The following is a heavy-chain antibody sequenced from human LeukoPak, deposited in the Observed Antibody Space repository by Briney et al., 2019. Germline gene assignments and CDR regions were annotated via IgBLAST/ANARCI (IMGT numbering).Heavy chain of an antibody. D-gene: IGHD6-19*01. Sequence: SVKVSCKASGGTFSSYAISWVRQAPGQGLEWMGGIIPIFGTANYAQKFQGRVTITTDESTSTAYMELSSLRSEDTAVYYCARVESQWLLSRGGWFDPWGQGTLVTVSS. CDR3: ARVESQWLLSRGGWFDP. CDR1: GGTFSSYA. J-gene: IGHJ5*02. V-gene: IGHV1-69*05. CDR2: IIPIFGTA.